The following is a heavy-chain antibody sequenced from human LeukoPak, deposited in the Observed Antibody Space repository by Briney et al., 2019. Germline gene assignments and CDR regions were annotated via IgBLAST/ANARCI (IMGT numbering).Heavy chain of an antibody. CDR3: ARVPPGY. V-gene: IGHV4-34*01. Sequence: PSETLSLTCAVYGGSFSGYYWSWIRQPPGKGLEWIGEINHSGSTNYNPSPKRRVTISVDTSKNQFSLKLSSVTAADTAVYYCARVPPGYLGQGTLVTVSS. J-gene: IGHJ4*02. CDR1: GGSFSGYY. CDR2: INHSGST.